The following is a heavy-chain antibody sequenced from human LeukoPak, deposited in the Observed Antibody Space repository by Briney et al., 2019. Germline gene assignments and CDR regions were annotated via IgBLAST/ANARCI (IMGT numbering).Heavy chain of an antibody. D-gene: IGHD6-13*01. CDR1: GFTFSDDY. J-gene: IGHJ4*02. CDR3: ARVAADGPDY. CDR2: ISSSGSTI. Sequence: GGSLRLSCAASGFTFSDDYMSWIRQAPGKGLEWVSYISSSGSTIYYADSVKGRFTISRDNAEKSLYLQMNSLRAEETAVYYCARVAADGPDYWGQGTLVTVSS. V-gene: IGHV3-11*01.